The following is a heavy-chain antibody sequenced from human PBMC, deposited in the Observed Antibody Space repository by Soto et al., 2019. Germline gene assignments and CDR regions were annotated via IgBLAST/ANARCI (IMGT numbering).Heavy chain of an antibody. D-gene: IGHD5-18*01. V-gene: IGHV3-11*04. CDR1: GFTFSDSY. CDR2: ISSGGSTI. Sequence: PGGSLRLSCAASGFTFSDSYMSWIRQAPGKGLEWVSYISSGGSTIYYADSVKGRFTISRDNAKNSLYLQMNSLRAEDTAVYYCARSWIQLWLPEHHNFDYWGQRTLVTVSS. CDR3: ARSWIQLWLPEHHNFDY. J-gene: IGHJ4*02.